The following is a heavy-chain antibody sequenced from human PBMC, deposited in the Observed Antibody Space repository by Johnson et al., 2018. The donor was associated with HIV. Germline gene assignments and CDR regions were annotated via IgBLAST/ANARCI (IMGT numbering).Heavy chain of an antibody. J-gene: IGHJ3*02. Sequence: VQLVESGGGLIQPGGSLRLSCAASGFTVSSNYMSWVRQAPGKGLEWVSVVSRGGSTYYADSVKGRFPVSRDNSKNTLYLQMNSLGAEDTAVYYCARGIPAATRGYAFDIWGQGTMVTVSS. CDR3: ARGIPAATRGYAFDI. D-gene: IGHD2-2*01. CDR2: VSRGGST. CDR1: GFTVSSNY. V-gene: IGHV3-66*03.